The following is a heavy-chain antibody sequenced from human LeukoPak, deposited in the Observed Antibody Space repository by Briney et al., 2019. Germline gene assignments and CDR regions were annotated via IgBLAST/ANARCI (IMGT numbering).Heavy chain of an antibody. CDR2: IKSKTDGGAT. Sequence: GGSLRLSCAASGFTFSNAWMSWVRQAPGKGLEWVGRIKSKTDGGATDYAAPVKGRFTISRDDSKNTLYLQMNSLKTEDTAVYYCTTDYYDSSGFDYWGRGTLVTVSS. CDR1: GFTFSNAW. D-gene: IGHD3-22*01. J-gene: IGHJ4*02. CDR3: TTDYYDSSGFDY. V-gene: IGHV3-15*01.